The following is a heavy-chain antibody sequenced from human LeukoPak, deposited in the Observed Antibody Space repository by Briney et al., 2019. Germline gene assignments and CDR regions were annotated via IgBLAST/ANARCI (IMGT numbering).Heavy chain of an antibody. CDR2: INPSGGST. CDR1: GYTFTSYY. D-gene: IGHD3-22*01. J-gene: IGHJ4*02. Sequence: ASVKVSCKASGYTFTSYYMHWVRQAPGQGLEWMGIINPSGGSTSYAQKFHGRVTKTRDTSTSTVYMELSSLRSEDTAVYYCARPLYYYDSSGYYRYWGQGTLVTVSS. CDR3: ARPLYYYDSSGYYRY. V-gene: IGHV1-46*01.